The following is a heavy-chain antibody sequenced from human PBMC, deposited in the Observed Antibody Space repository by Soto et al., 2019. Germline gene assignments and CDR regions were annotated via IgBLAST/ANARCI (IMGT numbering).Heavy chain of an antibody. V-gene: IGHV4-30-4*01. D-gene: IGHD2-8*01. J-gene: IGHJ4*02. CDR1: GGSINSGDYY. CDR2: INYSGTT. CDR3: ARDDKYDTNGIDY. Sequence: SETLSLTCTASGGSINSGDYYWSWIRQPPGKGLEWIGYINYSGTTYYNPSLKSRVTISVDTSKNQFSLRLSSVTAADTAVYYCARDDKYDTNGIDYWGRGTLVTVSS.